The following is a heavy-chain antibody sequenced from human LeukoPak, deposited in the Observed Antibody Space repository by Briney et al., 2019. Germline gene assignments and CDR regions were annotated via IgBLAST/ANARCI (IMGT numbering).Heavy chain of an antibody. J-gene: IGHJ4*02. D-gene: IGHD2-2*01. CDR1: GFTFSSYA. Sequence: GGSLRLSCAASGFTFSSYAMSWVRQAPRRGLEWVSSISGSGGSIYYADSVKGRFTISRDNSKNTLYLQMNNLRADDTAVYYCTKLPIVIVPAAALYFDFWGQGNLVAVSS. CDR3: TKLPIVIVPAAALYFDF. V-gene: IGHV3-23*01. CDR2: ISGSGGSI.